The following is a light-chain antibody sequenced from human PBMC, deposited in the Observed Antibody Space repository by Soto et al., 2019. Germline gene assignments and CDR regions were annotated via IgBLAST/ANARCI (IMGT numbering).Light chain of an antibody. CDR2: KAS. J-gene: IGKJ1*01. CDR1: QSISSW. Sequence: DIQMTQSPSTLSASVGDRVTITCRASQSISSWLAWYQQKPGKAPKLLIYKASSLESGVPSRFSGSGSGTEFTLTISSLPPDDFATYYCQQYNSRTFGQGTKVEIK. CDR3: QQYNSRT. V-gene: IGKV1-5*03.